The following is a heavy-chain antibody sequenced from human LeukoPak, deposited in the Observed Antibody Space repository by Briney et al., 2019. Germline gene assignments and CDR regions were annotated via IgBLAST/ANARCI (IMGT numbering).Heavy chain of an antibody. CDR3: ARGPRIPHATIFGVVNYYYYYMDV. Sequence: VASLKASCKASRVTSTSYDINWVRQATGQGLEWMGWMNPNSGNTGYAQKFQGRVTMNRSTSISTAYMEPSSLRSEDTAVYYCARGPRIPHATIFGVVNYYYYYMDVWGKGTTVTVSS. V-gene: IGHV1-8*01. J-gene: IGHJ6*03. CDR2: MNPNSGNT. D-gene: IGHD3-3*01. CDR1: RVTSTSYD.